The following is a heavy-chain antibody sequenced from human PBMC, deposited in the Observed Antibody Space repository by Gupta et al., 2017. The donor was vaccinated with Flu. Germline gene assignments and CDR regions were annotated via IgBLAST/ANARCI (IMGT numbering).Heavy chain of an antibody. D-gene: IGHD5-12*01. Sequence: GFTFTKYWMAWVRQAPGKGLECVASIQQDGSQKYYVESVRGRLTISRDNAKNSLYLEMNTLRGDDTALYYCARGGYHYLDFWGQGILVTVSS. CDR2: IQQDGSQK. CDR1: GFTFTKYW. J-gene: IGHJ4*02. CDR3: ARGGYHYLDF. V-gene: IGHV3-7*01.